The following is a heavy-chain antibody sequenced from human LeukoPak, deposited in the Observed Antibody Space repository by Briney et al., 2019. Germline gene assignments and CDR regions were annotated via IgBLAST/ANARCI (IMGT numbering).Heavy chain of an antibody. V-gene: IGHV3-33*06. CDR3: AKDRGSGWYGRYFQH. CDR2: IWYDGSNK. D-gene: IGHD6-19*01. Sequence: GRSLRLSCAWTRLTFSSYGMHWVRQAPGKGLEWVAVIWYDGSNKYYADSVKGRFTISRDNSKNTLYLQMNSLRAEDTAVYYCAKDRGSGWYGRYFQHWGQGTLVTVSS. J-gene: IGHJ1*01. CDR1: RLTFSSYG.